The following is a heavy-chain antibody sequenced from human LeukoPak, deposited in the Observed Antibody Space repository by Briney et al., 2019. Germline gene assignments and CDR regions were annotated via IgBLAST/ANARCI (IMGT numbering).Heavy chain of an antibody. CDR3: AGGRIAARHNWFDP. CDR2: IYTSGST. CDR1: GGSISSGSYY. J-gene: IGHJ5*02. D-gene: IGHD6-6*01. Sequence: SQTLSLTCTVSGGSISSGSYYWSWIRQPAGKGLEWIGRIYTSGSTNYNPSLKSRVTISVDTSKNQFSLKLSSVTAADTAVYYCAGGRIAARHNWFDPWGQGTLVTVSS. V-gene: IGHV4-61*02.